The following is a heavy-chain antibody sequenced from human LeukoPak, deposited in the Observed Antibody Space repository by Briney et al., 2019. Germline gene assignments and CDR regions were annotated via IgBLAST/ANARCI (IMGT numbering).Heavy chain of an antibody. CDR2: IWYDGSNK. J-gene: IGHJ3*02. CDR1: GFTFSSYG. V-gene: IGHV3-33*06. CDR3: AKRSPNSSSWYSGSAFDI. D-gene: IGHD6-13*01. Sequence: GRSLRLSCAASGFTFSSYGMHWVRQAPGKGLEWVAVIWYDGSNKYYADSVKGRFTISRDNSKNTLYLQMNSLRAEDTAVYYCAKRSPNSSSWYSGSAFDIWGQGTMVTVSS.